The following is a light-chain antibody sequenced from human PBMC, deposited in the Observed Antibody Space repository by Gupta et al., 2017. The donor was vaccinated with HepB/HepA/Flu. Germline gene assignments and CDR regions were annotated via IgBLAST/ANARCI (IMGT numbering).Light chain of an antibody. CDR3: AAWDNSLSHVV. V-gene: IGLV1-47*01. CDR1: SSNVGRSF. CDR2: RNY. J-gene: IGLJ2*01. Sequence: QSVLTQSPSASGTPGQRVTISCSGSSSNVGRSFVYWYQQFPGAAPKLLIYRNYQRPSGVPDRFSASKSGSSASLAISGLRSEDDADDYCAAWDNSLSHVVFGGGTKLTVL.